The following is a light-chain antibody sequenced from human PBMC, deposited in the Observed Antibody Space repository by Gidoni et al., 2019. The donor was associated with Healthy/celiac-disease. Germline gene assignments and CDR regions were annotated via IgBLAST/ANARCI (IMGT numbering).Light chain of an antibody. CDR1: SSNIGSKY. J-gene: IGLJ1*01. V-gene: IGLV1-47*01. CDR3: AAWDDSLSGSYV. Sequence: QSVLTQPPSASATPGQRVPISCSGSSSNIGSKYVYWYQQLPGTAPKLLSDRNNQRPSGVPARFSGSKSGTSASLASSGLRSEDEADYYCAAWDDSLSGSYVFGTGTKVTVL. CDR2: RNN.